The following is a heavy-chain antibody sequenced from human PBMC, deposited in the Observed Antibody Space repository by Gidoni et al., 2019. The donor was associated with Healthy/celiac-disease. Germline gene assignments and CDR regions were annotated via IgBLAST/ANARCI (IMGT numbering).Heavy chain of an antibody. CDR2: INHSGST. D-gene: IGHD5-12*01. CDR1: GGSFSGYS. V-gene: IGHV4-34*01. J-gene: IGHJ4*02. CDR3: ARGGRDGYNYGFPYFDY. Sequence: QVQLQQWRAGLLKPSETLSLTCAVYGGSFSGYSWSWIRQPPGKGLEWIGEINHSGSTNYNPSLKRRVTISVDTSKNQFSLKLSSVTAADTAVYYCARGGRDGYNYGFPYFDYWGQGTLVTVSS.